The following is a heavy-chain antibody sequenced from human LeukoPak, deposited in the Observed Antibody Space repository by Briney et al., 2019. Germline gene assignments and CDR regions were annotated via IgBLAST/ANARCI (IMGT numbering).Heavy chain of an antibody. CDR3: ARRLTGVDY. CDR1: GYTFTAYD. J-gene: IGHJ4*02. Sequence: GASVKVSCKASGYTFTAYDMNWVRQAPGQGLEWMGWINPNSGGTNYAQNFQGRVTMTRDTSISTVYMELNSLRSDDTAVYYCARRLTGVDYWGQGTQVTVSS. CDR2: INPNSGGT. V-gene: IGHV1-2*02. D-gene: IGHD7-27*01.